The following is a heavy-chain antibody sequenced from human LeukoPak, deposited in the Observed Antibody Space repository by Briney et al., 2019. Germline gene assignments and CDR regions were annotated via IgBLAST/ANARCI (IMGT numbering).Heavy chain of an antibody. V-gene: IGHV3-21*01. CDR2: ISSSSSYI. CDR3: AREGHGGYDSAHTDY. Sequence: KPGGFLRLSCAASGFTFSSYSMNWVRQAPGKGLEWVSSISSSSSYIYYADSVKGRFTISRDNAKNSLYLQMNSLRAEDTAVYYCAREGHGGYDSAHTDYWGQGTLVTVSS. D-gene: IGHD5-12*01. J-gene: IGHJ4*02. CDR1: GFTFSSYS.